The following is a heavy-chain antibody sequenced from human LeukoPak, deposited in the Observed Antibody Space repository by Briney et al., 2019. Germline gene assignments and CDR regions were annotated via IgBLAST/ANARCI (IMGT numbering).Heavy chain of an antibody. Sequence: SETLSLTCAVYGGSFSGYYWSWIRQPPGKGLEWIGEINHSRSTNYNPSLKSRVTISVDTSKNQFSLKLSSVTAADTAVYYCARGEMAITPFDYWGQGTLVTVSS. CDR2: INHSRST. CDR1: GGSFSGYY. V-gene: IGHV4-34*01. CDR3: ARGEMAITPFDY. J-gene: IGHJ4*02. D-gene: IGHD5-24*01.